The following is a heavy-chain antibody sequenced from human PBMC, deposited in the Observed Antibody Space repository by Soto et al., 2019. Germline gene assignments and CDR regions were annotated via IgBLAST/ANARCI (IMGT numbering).Heavy chain of an antibody. CDR2: INHSGST. CDR1: GGSFSGYY. J-gene: IGHJ4*02. V-gene: IGHV4-34*01. D-gene: IGHD3-9*01. CDR3: ARGGHYDILTGYYVLAHFDY. Sequence: SETLSLTCAVYGGSFSGYYWSWIRQPPGKGLEWIGEINHSGSTNYNPSLKSRVTISVDTSKNQFSLKLSSVTAADTAVYYCARGGHYDILTGYYVLAHFDYWGQGTLVTVSS.